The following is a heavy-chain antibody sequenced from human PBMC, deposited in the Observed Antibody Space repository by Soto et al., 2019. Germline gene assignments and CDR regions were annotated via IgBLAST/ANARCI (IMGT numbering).Heavy chain of an antibody. CDR1: GFTFSSYG. D-gene: IGHD3-3*01. CDR2: IWYDGSNK. V-gene: IGHV3-33*01. CDR3: ARPSHYDFWSGMDV. J-gene: IGHJ6*02. Sequence: GGSLRLSCAASGFTFSSYGMHWVRQSPGKGLEWVAVIWYDGSNKYYADSVKGRFTISRDNSKNTLYLQMNSLRAEDTAVYYCARPSHYDFWSGMDVWGQGTTVTVPS.